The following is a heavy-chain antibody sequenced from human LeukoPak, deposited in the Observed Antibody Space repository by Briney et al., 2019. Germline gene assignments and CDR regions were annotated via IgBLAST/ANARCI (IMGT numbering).Heavy chain of an antibody. CDR1: GFTFSNAW. CDR2: ISGSGGST. CDR3: AKDSHRQEYYYDSSGYRPLHYYYYYGMDV. Sequence: GGSLRLSCAASGFTFSNAWMSWVRQAPGKGLEWASAISGSGGSTYYADSVKGRFTISRDNSKNTLYLQMNSLRAEDTAVYYCAKDSHRQEYYYDSSGYRPLHYYYYYGMDVWGQGTTVTVSS. V-gene: IGHV3-23*01. D-gene: IGHD3-22*01. J-gene: IGHJ6*02.